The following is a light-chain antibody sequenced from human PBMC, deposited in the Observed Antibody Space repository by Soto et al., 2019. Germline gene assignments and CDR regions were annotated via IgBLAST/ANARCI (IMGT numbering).Light chain of an antibody. Sequence: DIQMTQSPSTLSASVGDRVTITCRASQTISSWLAWYQQKPGKAPKLLIYDAYSFESGVPSRFSGRRSGTEFTLTIAGLQPEDFATYYCQQYESYSPLTFGGGTKVDIK. CDR2: DAY. J-gene: IGKJ4*01. CDR1: QTISSW. CDR3: QQYESYSPLT. V-gene: IGKV1-5*01.